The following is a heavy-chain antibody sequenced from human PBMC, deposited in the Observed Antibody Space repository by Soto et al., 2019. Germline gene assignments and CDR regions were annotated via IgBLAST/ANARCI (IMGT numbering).Heavy chain of an antibody. CDR1: GGTFSSYA. Sequence: QVQLVQSGAEVTKPGSSVKVSCKASGGTFSSYAISWVRQAHGQGLEWMGGIITIFGTADYAQKFHDRVKITQDESTSRAYMDLSRRRSAETYGYYCATPPEGGTASYYYGLDVWGQGTTVTVSS. CDR3: ATPPEGGTASYYYGLDV. CDR2: IITIFGTA. J-gene: IGHJ6*02. D-gene: IGHD3-16*01. V-gene: IGHV1-69*05.